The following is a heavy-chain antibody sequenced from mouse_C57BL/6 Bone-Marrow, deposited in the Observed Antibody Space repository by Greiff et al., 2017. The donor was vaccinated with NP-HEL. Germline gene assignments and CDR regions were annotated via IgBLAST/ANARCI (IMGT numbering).Heavy chain of an antibody. CDR1: GYTFTSYW. V-gene: IGHV1-5*01. CDR3: AREGEYDSFDY. J-gene: IGHJ2*01. CDR2: IYPGNSDT. D-gene: IGHD2-4*01. Sequence: EVMLVESGTVLARPGASVKMSCKTSGYTFTSYWMHWVKQRPGQGLEWIGAIYPGNSDTSYNQKFKGKAKLTAVTSASTAYLEISSLTKEDSAVYYCAREGEYDSFDYWGQGTTLTVSS.